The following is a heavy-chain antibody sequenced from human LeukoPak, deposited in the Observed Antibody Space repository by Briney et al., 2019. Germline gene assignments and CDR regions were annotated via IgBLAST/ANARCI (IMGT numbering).Heavy chain of an antibody. CDR3: ARDEGFCSGGRCHIPGFDS. CDR1: GFTFSSYA. D-gene: IGHD2-15*01. CDR2: ISYDGSNK. J-gene: IGHJ4*02. V-gene: IGHV3-30*04. Sequence: PGGSLRLSCAASGFTFSSYAMHWVRQAPGKGLEWVAVISYDGSNKYYADSVKGRFTISRDNSKNTLYLQMNSLRAEDTAVYYCARDEGFCSGGRCHIPGFDSWGQGTLVTVSS.